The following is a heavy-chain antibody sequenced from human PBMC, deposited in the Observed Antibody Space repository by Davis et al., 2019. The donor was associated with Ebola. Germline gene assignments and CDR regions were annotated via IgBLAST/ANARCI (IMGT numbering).Heavy chain of an antibody. D-gene: IGHD3-22*01. CDR1: GFTFENYG. CDR2: ISWNGDIT. J-gene: IGHJ4*02. Sequence: GESLKISCAVSGFTFENYGMSWVRRPPGKGLEWVSGISWNGDITTHADSVKGRFTVSRDNGTNSLYLQMNSLRAEDTALYYCARTILDYFDSSGYLGIDSWGQGTLVTVSS. V-gene: IGHV3-20*04. CDR3: ARTILDYFDSSGYLGIDS.